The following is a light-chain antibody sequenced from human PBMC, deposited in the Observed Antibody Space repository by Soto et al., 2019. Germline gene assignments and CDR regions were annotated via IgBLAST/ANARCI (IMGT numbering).Light chain of an antibody. J-gene: IGLJ2*01. Sequence: QSVLTQPPSVSGAPGQRITISCTGSSSNIGAGYDVHWYQQLPGTAPKLLIYGNSNRPSGVPDRFSGSKSGTSASLAITGLQPEDEADYYCQSYDTRGVVFGGGTKLTAL. CDR3: QSYDTRGVV. V-gene: IGLV1-40*01. CDR2: GNS. CDR1: SSNIGAGYD.